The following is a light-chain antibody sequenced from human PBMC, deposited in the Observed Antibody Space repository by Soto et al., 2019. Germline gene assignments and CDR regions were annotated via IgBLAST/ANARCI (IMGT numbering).Light chain of an antibody. Sequence: AIRMTQSPSSFSASTGDRVTITCRASQGISSNLAWYQVKPGKAPRLLIYTASYLESGVPSRFSGSGSGTDFTLTISSLQSEDFAVYYCQQDFSYPLTFGGGTKVEIK. V-gene: IGKV1-8*01. CDR3: QQDFSYPLT. J-gene: IGKJ4*01. CDR2: TAS. CDR1: QGISSN.